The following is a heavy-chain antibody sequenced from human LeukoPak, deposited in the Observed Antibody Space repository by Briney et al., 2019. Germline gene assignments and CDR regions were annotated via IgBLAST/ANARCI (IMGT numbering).Heavy chain of an antibody. V-gene: IGHV4-34*01. J-gene: IGHJ6*03. CDR2: INHSGSS. D-gene: IGHD3-10*01. Sequence: SETLSLTCAVYGGSFSGYYWSWIRQPPGKGLEWIGEINHSGSSKYIPSLKSRVTISVDTSKNQFSLKLSSVTAADTAVYYCARRVGRYFGERAYYYNYMDVWAKGTTVIISS. CDR1: GGSFSGYY. CDR3: ARRVGRYFGERAYYYNYMDV.